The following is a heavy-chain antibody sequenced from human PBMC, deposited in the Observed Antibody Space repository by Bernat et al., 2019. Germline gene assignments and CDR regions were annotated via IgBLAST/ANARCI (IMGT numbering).Heavy chain of an antibody. Sequence: QVQLVESGGGVVQPGRSLRFSCAASGFTFSSYGMHWVRQAPGKGLEWVVVISYDGSNKYYADSVKGRFTISRDNSKNTLYLQMNSLRAEDTAVYYCVKDRRGYSYGPFDYWGQGTLVTVSS. V-gene: IGHV3-30*18. D-gene: IGHD5-18*01. CDR1: GFTFSSYG. CDR2: ISYDGSNK. CDR3: VKDRRGYSYGPFDY. J-gene: IGHJ4*02.